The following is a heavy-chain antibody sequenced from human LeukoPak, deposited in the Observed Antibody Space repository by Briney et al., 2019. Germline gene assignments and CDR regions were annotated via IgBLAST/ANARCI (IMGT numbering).Heavy chain of an antibody. CDR2: MNPNSGNT. CDR1: GYTFTSYD. V-gene: IGHV1-8*01. J-gene: IGHJ3*02. D-gene: IGHD5-18*01. Sequence: ASVKVSCKASGYTFTSYDINWVRQATGQGLEWMGWMNPNSGNTGYAQKFQGRVTMTRNTSISTAYMELSSPRSEDTAVYYCARELGLSADAFDIWGQGTMVTVSS. CDR3: ARELGLSADAFDI.